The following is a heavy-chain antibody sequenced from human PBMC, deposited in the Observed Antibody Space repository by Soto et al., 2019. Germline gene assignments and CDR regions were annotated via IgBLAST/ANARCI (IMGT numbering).Heavy chain of an antibody. CDR1: GFTFSSYG. D-gene: IGHD1-26*01. CDR2: IWYDGSNK. J-gene: IGHJ4*02. V-gene: IGHV3-33*01. CDR3: ARDSVYSVSYLDN. Sequence: QVQLVESGGGVVQPGRSLRLSCAASGFTFSSYGMHWVRQAPGKGLDWVALIWYDGSNKYYADSVKGRFTISRDNSKNTLDLQMNSLRAEDTAVYYCARDSVYSVSYLDNWGQGTRVTVSS.